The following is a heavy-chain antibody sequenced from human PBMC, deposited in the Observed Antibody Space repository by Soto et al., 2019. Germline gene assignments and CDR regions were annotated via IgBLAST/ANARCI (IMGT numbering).Heavy chain of an antibody. Sequence: TGGSLRLSCTASGFTFGDYAMSWFRQAPGKGLEWVGFIRGKAYGGTTEYAASVKGRFTISRDDSKSIAYLQMNSLKTEDTAVYYCTRGAKYSIFGVVIIPVVWCKGTTVNVS. V-gene: IGHV3-49*03. CDR2: IRGKAYGGTT. CDR1: GFTFGDYA. CDR3: TRGAKYSIFGVVIIPVV. J-gene: IGHJ6*03. D-gene: IGHD3-3*01.